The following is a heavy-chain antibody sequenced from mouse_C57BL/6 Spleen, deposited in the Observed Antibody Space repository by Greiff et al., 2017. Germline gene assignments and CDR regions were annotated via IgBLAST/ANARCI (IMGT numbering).Heavy chain of an antibody. D-gene: IGHD1-1*01. Sequence: VQLQQSGPELVKPGASVKISCKASGYSFTGYYMNWVKQSPEKSLEWIGEMNPSTGGTTYNQKSKAKATLTVDKSSSTAYMQLKGLSSEDSAVYYCASSGLYGSSAWFAYWGQGTLGTVSA. CDR3: ASSGLYGSSAWFAY. V-gene: IGHV1-42*01. J-gene: IGHJ3*01. CDR2: MNPSTGGT. CDR1: GYSFTGYY.